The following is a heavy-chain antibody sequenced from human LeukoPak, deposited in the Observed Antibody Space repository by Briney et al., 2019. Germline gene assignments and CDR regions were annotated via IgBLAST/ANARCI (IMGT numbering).Heavy chain of an antibody. J-gene: IGHJ5*02. CDR3: ARQGGVFSYWFDP. Sequence: PSETLSLTCTVSGGSISSNYWSWSRQPPGKGLEWIGYIYHSGSTNYNPSLKSRVTISVDTSKNQFSLKLRSVTAADTAVYYCARQGGVFSYWFDPWGQGTLVTVSS. V-gene: IGHV4-59*08. CDR1: GGSISSNY. D-gene: IGHD2/OR15-2a*01. CDR2: IYHSGST.